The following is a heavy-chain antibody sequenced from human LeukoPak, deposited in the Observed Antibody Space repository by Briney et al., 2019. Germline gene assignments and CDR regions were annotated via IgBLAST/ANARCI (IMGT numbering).Heavy chain of an antibody. J-gene: IGHJ4*02. Sequence: GGSLRLSCTVSGFTVSSNSMSWVRQAPGKGLEWVSFIYSDNTHYSDSVKGRFTISRDNSKNTLYLQMNSLRAEDTAVYYCASPPSVDSSSPYYFEYWGQGTLVTVSS. CDR2: IYSDNT. V-gene: IGHV3-53*01. D-gene: IGHD6-6*01. CDR1: GFTVSSNS. CDR3: ASPPSVDSSSPYYFEY.